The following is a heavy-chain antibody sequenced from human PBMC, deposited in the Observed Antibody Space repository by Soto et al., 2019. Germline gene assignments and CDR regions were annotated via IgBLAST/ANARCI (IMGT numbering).Heavy chain of an antibody. V-gene: IGHV4-59*01. CDR2: IYYGANA. Sequence: SETRSLTCTVSGGSIRSYYWSWIRQPPGKGLEWMGYIYYGANANYNPSLKSRVTTSVDMSKNQFSLKVTSVTAADTAVYYCARSDSGTFSFDFWGQGTLVTVSS. J-gene: IGHJ4*02. CDR1: GGSIRSYY. D-gene: IGHD1-26*01. CDR3: ARSDSGTFSFDF.